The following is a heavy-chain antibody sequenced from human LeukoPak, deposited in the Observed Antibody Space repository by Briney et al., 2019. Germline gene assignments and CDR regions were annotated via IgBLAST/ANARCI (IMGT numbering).Heavy chain of an antibody. CDR1: GGSISGYY. J-gene: IGHJ6*02. CDR3: ARLGRLGVVTASYYYYGMDV. Sequence: SETLSLTCTVSGGSISGYYWSWIRQPPGKGLEWIGYILSSGSTNYNPSLKSRVTISIDTSRTQFSLKLTSVTAADTAVYYCARLGRLGVVTASYYYYGMDVWGQGTTVTVSS. CDR2: ILSSGST. V-gene: IGHV4-59*08. D-gene: IGHD2-21*02.